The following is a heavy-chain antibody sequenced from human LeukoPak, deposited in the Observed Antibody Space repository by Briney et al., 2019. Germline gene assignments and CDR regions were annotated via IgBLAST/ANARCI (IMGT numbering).Heavy chain of an antibody. CDR1: GFTFDNYA. Sequence: PGRSLRLSCAASGFTFDNYAMHWVRQAPGKGLEWVSGISWNSGSIGYADSVEGRFTISRDNAKNSLYLQVNSLRAEDTALYYCAKEKGYSSGTIDYWGQGTLVTVSS. V-gene: IGHV3-9*01. D-gene: IGHD6-19*01. J-gene: IGHJ4*02. CDR2: ISWNSGSI. CDR3: AKEKGYSSGTIDY.